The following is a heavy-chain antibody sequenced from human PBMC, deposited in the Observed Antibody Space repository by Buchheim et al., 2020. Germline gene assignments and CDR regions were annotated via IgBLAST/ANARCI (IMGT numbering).Heavy chain of an antibody. Sequence: QVQLVQSGAEVKKPGASVKVSCKASGYTFTSYGISWVRQAPGQGLEWMGGIIPIFGTANYAQKFQGRVTITADESTSTAYMELSSLRSEDTAVYYCARDHLGFPVVRGALVSSGYYYYGMDVWGQGTT. D-gene: IGHD3-10*01. J-gene: IGHJ6*02. CDR3: ARDHLGFPVVRGALVSSGYYYYGMDV. CDR2: IIPIFGTA. V-gene: IGHV1-69*13. CDR1: GYTFTSYG.